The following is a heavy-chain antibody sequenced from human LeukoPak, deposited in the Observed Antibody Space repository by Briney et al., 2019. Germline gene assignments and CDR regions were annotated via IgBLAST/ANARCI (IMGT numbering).Heavy chain of an antibody. CDR3: ARHYYDNTGYYYLDY. CDR2: IHYSGST. V-gene: IGHV4-59*08. CDR1: GDSISTYY. D-gene: IGHD3-22*01. J-gene: IGHJ4*02. Sequence: SETLSLTCTVSGDSISTYYWSWIRQPPGKGLEWIGYIHYSGSTNYNPSLKSRVTISVDTSKNQFSLKLTSVTAADTATYYCARHYYDNTGYYYLDYWGQGTLVTVSS.